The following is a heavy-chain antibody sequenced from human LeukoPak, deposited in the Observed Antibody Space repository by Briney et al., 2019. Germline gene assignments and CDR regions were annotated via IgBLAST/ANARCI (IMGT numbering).Heavy chain of an antibody. V-gene: IGHV1-8*02. D-gene: IGHD3-10*01. CDR1: GYTFTGYY. CDR2: INPNSGNT. CDR3: ARGARFGETPQTNYYYYYYMDV. J-gene: IGHJ6*03. Sequence: ASVKVSCKASGYTFTGYYMHWVRQAPGQGLEWMGWINPNSGNTGYAQKFQGRVTMTRNTSISTAYMELSSLRSEDTAVYYCARGARFGETPQTNYYYYYYMDVWGKGTTVTISS.